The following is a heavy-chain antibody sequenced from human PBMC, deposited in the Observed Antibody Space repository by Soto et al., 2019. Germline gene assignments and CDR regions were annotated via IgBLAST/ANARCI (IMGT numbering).Heavy chain of an antibody. CDR2: INPNGGST. V-gene: IGHV1-46*01. CDR3: ARVLFRGSDYSLFDY. D-gene: IGHD1-26*01. Sequence: QVQLVQSGAEVKKPGASVKVSCKASEYTFTNYYMHWVRQAPGQGLEWMGIINPNGGSTNYAQKFQGRVTMTRDTSTSTVYMELSSLRSEDTAVYYCARVLFRGSDYSLFDYWGQGTLVTVSS. J-gene: IGHJ4*02. CDR1: EYTFTNYY.